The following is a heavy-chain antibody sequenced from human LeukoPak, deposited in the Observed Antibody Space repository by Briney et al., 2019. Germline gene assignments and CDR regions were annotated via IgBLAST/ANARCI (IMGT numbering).Heavy chain of an antibody. CDR3: ARAGPSGVVVAAAIRDY. J-gene: IGHJ4*02. D-gene: IGHD2-2*01. V-gene: IGHV1-18*01. CDR1: GYTFTSYG. CDR2: ISAYNGNT. Sequence: ASVKVSCKASGYTFTSYGISWVRQAPGQGLEWMGWISAYNGNTNYAQKLQGRVTMTTDTSTSTAYMELRSLRSDDTAVYYCARAGPSGVVVAAAIRDYWGQGTLVTVSS.